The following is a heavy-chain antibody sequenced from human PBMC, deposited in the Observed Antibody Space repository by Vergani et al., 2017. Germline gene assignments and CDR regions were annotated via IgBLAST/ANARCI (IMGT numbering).Heavy chain of an antibody. V-gene: IGHV3-9*01. D-gene: IGHD6-6*01. CDR1: GFSFDDYA. CDR3: AKGYSSSPRDYYYYIDV. Sequence: EVQLVESGGTLVQPGRSLRLSCAASGFSFDDYAMHWVRQGPGKGLEWVSGISWNSGYRGDVDSVKGRLTIFRDNAKNSLYLQMNSLRPEDTALYYCAKGYSSSPRDYYYYIDVWGNGTTVTVSS. CDR2: ISWNSGYR. J-gene: IGHJ6*03.